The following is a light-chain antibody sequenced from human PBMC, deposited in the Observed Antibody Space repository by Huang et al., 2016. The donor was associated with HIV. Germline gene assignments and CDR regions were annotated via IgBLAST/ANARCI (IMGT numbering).Light chain of an antibody. CDR2: DAS. J-gene: IGKJ3*01. CDR3: QQRSNWPGIT. CDR1: QSVSSY. Sequence: EIVLTQSPATLSLSPGERATLSCRSSQSVSSYLAWYQQKPGKAPRLLIYDASNRATGIPARCSGSGAGTDFTLTISSLEPEDFAVYYCQQRSNWPGITFGPGTKVDIK. V-gene: IGKV3-11*01.